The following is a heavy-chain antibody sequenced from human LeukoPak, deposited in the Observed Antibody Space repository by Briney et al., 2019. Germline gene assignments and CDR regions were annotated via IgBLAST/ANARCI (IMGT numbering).Heavy chain of an antibody. J-gene: IGHJ4*02. CDR2: INHSGST. V-gene: IGHV4-34*01. CDR3: ARGYGVGDY. CDR1: GGSFSGYY. Sequence: SETLSLTCAVYGGSFSGYYWSWIRQPPGKGLEWIGEINHSGSTSYNPSLKSRVTISVDTSKNQFSLKLSSVTAADTAVYYCARGYGVGDYWGQGTLVTVSS. D-gene: IGHD4-17*01.